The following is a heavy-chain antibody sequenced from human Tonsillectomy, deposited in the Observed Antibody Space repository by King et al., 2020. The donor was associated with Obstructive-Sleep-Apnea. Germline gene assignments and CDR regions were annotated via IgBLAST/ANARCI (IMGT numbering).Heavy chain of an antibody. CDR2: ISSSGSII. V-gene: IGHV3-11*01. J-gene: IGHJ4*02. Sequence: QVQLVESGGGLVKPGGSLRLSCAASGFTFSDYYMSWIRQAPGKGLEWGSYISSSGSIIYYVDSVKGRITISSDNAKNSVYLQMNSLRVEETAVYYCARTFGAAAGTDYWGQGTLVTVSS. D-gene: IGHD6-13*01. CDR1: GFTFSDYY. CDR3: ARTFGAAAGTDY.